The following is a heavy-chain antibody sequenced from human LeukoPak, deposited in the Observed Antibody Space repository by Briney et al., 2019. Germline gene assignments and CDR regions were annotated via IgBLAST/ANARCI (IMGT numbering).Heavy chain of an antibody. D-gene: IGHD1-26*01. V-gene: IGHV3-21*01. J-gene: IGHJ3*02. Sequence: GGSLRLSCAASGFTFSTYNMNWVRQAPGKGLEWVSSISSSSNYIYYADSVKGRFTISRDNAKNSLYLQMNSLRAEDTDVYYCARDVGASAPDAFDIWGQGTMVTVSS. CDR2: ISSSSNYI. CDR1: GFTFSTYN. CDR3: ARDVGASAPDAFDI.